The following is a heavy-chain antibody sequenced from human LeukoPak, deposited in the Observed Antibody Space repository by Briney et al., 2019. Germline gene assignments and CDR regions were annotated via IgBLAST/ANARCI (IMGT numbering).Heavy chain of an antibody. CDR2: MSGSDGST. D-gene: IGHD6-19*01. CDR3: ASDSSGWYRWFDP. V-gene: IGHV3-23*01. CDR1: GFTFSSYA. Sequence: ASLRLSCAASGFTFSSYAMTWVRQAPGKGLEWVSTMSGSDGSTYYADSVKGRFTISRDNSKNTLYLQMNSLRAEDTAVYYCASDSSGWYRWFDPWGQGTLVTVSS. J-gene: IGHJ5*02.